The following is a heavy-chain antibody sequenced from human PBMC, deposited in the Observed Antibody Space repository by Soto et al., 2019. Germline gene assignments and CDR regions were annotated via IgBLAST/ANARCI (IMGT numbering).Heavy chain of an antibody. V-gene: IGHV1-3*04. J-gene: IGHJ4*02. D-gene: IGHD3-9*01. CDR3: ARAMPTAGYIDFDQ. CDR2: INTGSSNT. CDR1: GYTFTSYG. Sequence: QVDLVQSGAEVKEPGASVRISCEASGYTFTSYGIHWVRQAPGQRLEWMGWINTGSSNTRYSPEFQARVTITRDTSASTAYMELNSRRSEDTAVYYCARAMPTAGYIDFDQWGQGTLVTVSS.